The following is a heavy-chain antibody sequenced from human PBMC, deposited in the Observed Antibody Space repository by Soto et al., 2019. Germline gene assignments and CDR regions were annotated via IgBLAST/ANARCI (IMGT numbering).Heavy chain of an antibody. CDR2: IDNSGST. V-gene: IGHV4-4*07. CDR3: ARGGQDFWSGPFDY. Sequence: SETLSLTCTVSGGSISNYFCNWIRQPAGKGLEWIGRIDNSGSTNYNPSLKSRITMSADTSRNQFSLKLNSVTAADTAVYYCARGGQDFWSGPFDYWGQGALVT. D-gene: IGHD3-3*01. J-gene: IGHJ4*02. CDR1: GGSISNYF.